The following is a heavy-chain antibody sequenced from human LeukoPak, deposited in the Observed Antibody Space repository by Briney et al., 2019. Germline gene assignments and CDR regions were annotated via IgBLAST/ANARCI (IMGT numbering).Heavy chain of an antibody. D-gene: IGHD6-13*01. CDR1: GGSISSSSYY. CDR2: IYYSGST. CDR3: ARVYSSSWYHTHFFDY. J-gene: IGHJ4*02. V-gene: IGHV4-39*01. Sequence: PSETLSLTCTVSGGSISSSSYYWGWIRQPPGKGLEWIGSIYYSGSTYYNPSLKSRVTISVDTSKSQFSLKLSSVTAADTAVYYCARVYSSSWYHTHFFDYWGQGTLVTVSS.